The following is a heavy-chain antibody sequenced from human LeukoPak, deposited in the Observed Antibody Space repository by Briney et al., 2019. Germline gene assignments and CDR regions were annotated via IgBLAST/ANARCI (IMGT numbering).Heavy chain of an antibody. CDR1: GGSISSSSYY. CDR2: IYYSGST. Sequence: SETLSLTCTVSGGSISSSSYYWGWIRQPPGKGLEWIGSIYYSGSTYYNPSLKSRVTISVDTSKNQFSLKLSSVTAADTAVYYCARDSPIQLWFPVLFDYWGQGTLVTVSS. CDR3: ARDSPIQLWFPVLFDY. D-gene: IGHD5-18*01. J-gene: IGHJ4*02. V-gene: IGHV4-39*07.